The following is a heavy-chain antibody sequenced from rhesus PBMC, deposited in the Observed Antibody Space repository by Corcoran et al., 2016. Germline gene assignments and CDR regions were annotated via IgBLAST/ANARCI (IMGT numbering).Heavy chain of an antibody. CDR1: GGSISDDYY. Sequence: QVQLQESGPGLVKPSETLSLTCAVSGGSISDDYYWSWIRQPPGKGLGWIGNNNGNGGGTNSNPTLKKRVTISIDTSKNQFPLKLSSVTAADTAVYYCARPTYDYDISSRVDYWGQGVLVTVSS. J-gene: IGHJ4*01. V-gene: IGHV4-106*01. CDR3: ARPTYDYDISSRVDY. D-gene: IGHD3-40*01. CDR2: NNGNGGGT.